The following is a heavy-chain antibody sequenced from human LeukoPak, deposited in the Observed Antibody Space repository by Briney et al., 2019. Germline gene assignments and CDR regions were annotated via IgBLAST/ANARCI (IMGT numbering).Heavy chain of an antibody. D-gene: IGHD3-22*01. CDR3: ARDFLSYDGSEDHFEDTFDI. J-gene: IGHJ3*02. CDR2: IGAFNGNT. V-gene: IGHV1-18*01. Sequence: ASVKVSSKAPGNSFDRLGISWVGKAPGQGLGWWGWIGAFNGNTNYAQNLQGRVTMTADTSTTTAYMELRSLSSDDTAVYYCARDFLSYDGSEDHFEDTFDIWGQGTMVTVSS. CDR1: GNSFDRLG.